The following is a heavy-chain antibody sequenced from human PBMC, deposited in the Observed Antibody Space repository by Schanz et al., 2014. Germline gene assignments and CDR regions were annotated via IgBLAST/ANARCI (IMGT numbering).Heavy chain of an antibody. J-gene: IGHJ3*02. Sequence: QVQLQESGPGLVKPSQTLSLTCTVSGGSVSSGGDYWSWIRQHPGKGLEWIGYIYYSGSSDYNPSLKSRVTISVDTSKSQFSLKLSSATAADTAVYYCARDRGHGDLPGDIWGQGTMXTVSS. V-gene: IGHV4-31*03. CDR3: ARDRGHGDLPGDI. CDR1: GGSVSSGGDY. CDR2: IYYSGSS. D-gene: IGHD4-17*01.